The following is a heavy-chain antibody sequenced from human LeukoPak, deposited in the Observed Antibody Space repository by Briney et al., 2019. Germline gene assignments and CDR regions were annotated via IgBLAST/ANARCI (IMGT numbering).Heavy chain of an antibody. CDR2: ISYDGSNK. Sequence: PGRSLRLSCAASGFTFSSYGMHWVRQAPGKGLEWVAVISYDGSNKYYAYSVKGRFTISRDNSKNTLYLQMNSLRAEYTAVYYCVFEGRADAFDIWGQGTMVTVSS. CDR3: VFEGRADAFDI. V-gene: IGHV3-30*03. CDR1: GFTFSSYG. J-gene: IGHJ3*02. D-gene: IGHD3-10*01.